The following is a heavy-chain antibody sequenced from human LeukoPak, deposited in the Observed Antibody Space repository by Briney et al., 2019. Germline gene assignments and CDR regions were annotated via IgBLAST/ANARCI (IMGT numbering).Heavy chain of an antibody. CDR3: AKDGAAGGYFDY. Sequence: GGSLRLSCAASGFTFSSYGMSWVRQAPGKGLEWVSAISGSGGSTYYADSVKGRSTISRDNSKNTLYLQMNSLRAEDTAVYYCAKDGAAGGYFDYWGQGTLVTVSS. CDR1: GFTFSSYG. V-gene: IGHV3-23*01. J-gene: IGHJ4*02. CDR2: ISGSGGST. D-gene: IGHD6-13*01.